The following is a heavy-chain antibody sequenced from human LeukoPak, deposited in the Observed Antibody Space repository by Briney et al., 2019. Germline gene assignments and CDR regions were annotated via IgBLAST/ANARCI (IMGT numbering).Heavy chain of an antibody. V-gene: IGHV4-31*03. Sequence: SETLSLTCTVSGGSISSGGYSWSWIRQHPGKGLEWIGYIYYSGSTYYNPSLKSRVTISVDTSKNQFSLKLSSVTAADTAVYYCARDCRTDSSGWYYFDYWGQGTLVTVSS. D-gene: IGHD6-19*01. J-gene: IGHJ4*02. CDR1: GGSISSGGYS. CDR3: ARDCRTDSSGWYYFDY. CDR2: IYYSGST.